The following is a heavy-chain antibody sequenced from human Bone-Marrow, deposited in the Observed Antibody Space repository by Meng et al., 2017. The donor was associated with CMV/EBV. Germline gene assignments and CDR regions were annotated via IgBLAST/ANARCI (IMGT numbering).Heavy chain of an antibody. CDR2: ISAAGDT. CDR3: VRVSIQSGFGMDV. D-gene: IGHD3-22*01. V-gene: IGHV3-13*01. J-gene: IGHJ6*02. Sequence: GGSLRLSCAASGFSFSYYDMHWVRQVTGRSLEWVSAISAAGDTYYPDSLKGRFSVSRENGNNSVYLQMNNLGTGDTAVYYCVRVSIQSGFGMDVWGQGPTVTFYS. CDR1: GFSFSYYD.